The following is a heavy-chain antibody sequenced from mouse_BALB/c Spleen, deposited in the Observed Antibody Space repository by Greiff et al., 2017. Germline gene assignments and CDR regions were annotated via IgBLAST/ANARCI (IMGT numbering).Heavy chain of an antibody. Sequence: DVKLVESGGGLVQPGGSLKLSCAASGFTFSSYTMSWVRQTPEKRLEWVAYISNGGGSTYYPDTVKGRFTISRDNAKNTLYLQMSSLKSEDTAMYYCARAYYRYDDYAMDYWGQGTSVTVSS. J-gene: IGHJ4*01. D-gene: IGHD2-14*01. CDR3: ARAYYRYDDYAMDY. CDR1: GFTFSSYT. V-gene: IGHV5-12-2*01. CDR2: ISNGGGST.